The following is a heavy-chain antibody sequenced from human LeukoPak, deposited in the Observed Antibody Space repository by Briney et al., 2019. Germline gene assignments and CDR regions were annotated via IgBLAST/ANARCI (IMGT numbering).Heavy chain of an antibody. CDR1: GFTFSSYG. Sequence: GGSLRLSCAASGFTFSSYGMSWVRHAPGEGLEWVSAISDNGGTTYYADSVKGRFTISRDNSKNTLYLQMNSLRGEDTAVYYCAKLTRGYCSSTACPNWFDPWGQGTLVTVSS. V-gene: IGHV3-23*01. CDR3: AKLTRGYCSSTACPNWFDP. CDR2: ISDNGGTT. J-gene: IGHJ5*02. D-gene: IGHD2-2*01.